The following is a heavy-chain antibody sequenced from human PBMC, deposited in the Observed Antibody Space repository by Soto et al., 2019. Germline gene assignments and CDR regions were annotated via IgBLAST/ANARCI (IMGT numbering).Heavy chain of an antibody. CDR2: ISGSGGST. CDR3: AIPGVWSGYYAYDY. Sequence: VQLVESGGGVVQPGRSLRLSCAASGFTFSSYGMHWVRQAPGKGLEWVSAISGSGGSTYYADSVKGRFTISRDNSKNTLYLQMNSLRAEDTAVYYCAIPGVWSGYYAYDYWGQGTLVTVSS. V-gene: IGHV3-23*04. J-gene: IGHJ4*02. D-gene: IGHD3-3*01. CDR1: GFTFSSYG.